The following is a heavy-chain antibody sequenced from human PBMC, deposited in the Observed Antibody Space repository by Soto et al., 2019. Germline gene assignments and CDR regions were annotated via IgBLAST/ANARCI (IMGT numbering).Heavy chain of an antibody. D-gene: IGHD2-21*02. CDR1: GGSISGYY. Sequence: SETLSLTCTVAGGSISGYYWSWIRQHTGKGLEWIGYMYNTGSTVYNPSFKSRVTISVDTSKNQFSLKLNPVTAADTAVYYCARDLWGYCGTDCYPLDVWGQGTTVTVSS. V-gene: IGHV4-59*01. CDR2: MYNTGST. CDR3: ARDLWGYCGTDCYPLDV. J-gene: IGHJ6*02.